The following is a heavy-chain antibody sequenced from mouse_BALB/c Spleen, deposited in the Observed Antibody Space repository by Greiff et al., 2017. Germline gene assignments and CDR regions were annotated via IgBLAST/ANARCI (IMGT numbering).Heavy chain of an antibody. CDR1: GFNIKDYY. CDR2: LDPENGDT. V-gene: IGHV14-4*02. CDR3: NACNDDRYDYARDD. J-gene: IGHJ4*01. Sequence: EVQLQQSGAELVRSGASVKLSCTASGFNIKDYYMHWVKQRPEQGLEWIGWLDPENGDTEYAPKFQGKATMTADTSSNTAYLQLSSLTSEDPAVYYCNACNDDRYDYARDDWGQGTSGTGAS. D-gene: IGHD2-14*01.